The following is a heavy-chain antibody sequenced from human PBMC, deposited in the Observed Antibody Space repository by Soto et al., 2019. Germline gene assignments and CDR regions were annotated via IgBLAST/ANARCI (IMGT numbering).Heavy chain of an antibody. CDR3: ARGVVPAAPFDY. CDR1: GYTFTSYA. Sequence: ASVKVSCKASGYTFTSYAMHWVRQAPGQRLEWMGWINAGNGNAKYSQKFQGRVTITRDTSASTAYMELSSLRSEDTAVYYCARGVVPAAPFDYWGQGTLVTVSS. V-gene: IGHV1-3*01. CDR2: INAGNGNA. D-gene: IGHD2-2*01. J-gene: IGHJ4*02.